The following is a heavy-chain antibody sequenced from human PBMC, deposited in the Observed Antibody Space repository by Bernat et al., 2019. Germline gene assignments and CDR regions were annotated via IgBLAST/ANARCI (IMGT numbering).Heavy chain of an antibody. Sequence: QVQLVESGGGVVQPGRSLRLSCAASGFTFSSYGMHWVRQAPGKGLEWVAVISYDGSNKYYADSVKGRFTISRDNSKNTLYLQMNSLRAEDTAVYYCAIDCPRGYGSYGKRYYYYGMDVWGQGTTVTVSS. CDR2: ISYDGSNK. CDR1: GFTFSSYG. J-gene: IGHJ6*02. CDR3: AIDCPRGYGSYGKRYYYYGMDV. D-gene: IGHD5-12*01. V-gene: IGHV3-30*03.